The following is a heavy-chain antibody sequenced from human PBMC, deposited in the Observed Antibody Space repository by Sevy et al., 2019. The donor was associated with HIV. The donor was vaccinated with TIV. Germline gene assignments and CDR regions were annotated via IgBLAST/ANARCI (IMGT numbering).Heavy chain of an antibody. V-gene: IGHV3-48*02. J-gene: IGHJ6*02. CDR1: GFTFSSYS. CDR2: ISSSSSTI. D-gene: IGHD2-2*01. Sequence: GGSLRLSCAASGFTFSSYSMNWVRQAPGKGLEWVSYISSSSSTIYYADSVKGRFTISRDNAKNSLYLQMNSLRDEDTAVYYCARGAYQLLYYYYGMDVWGQGTTVTASS. CDR3: ARGAYQLLYYYYGMDV.